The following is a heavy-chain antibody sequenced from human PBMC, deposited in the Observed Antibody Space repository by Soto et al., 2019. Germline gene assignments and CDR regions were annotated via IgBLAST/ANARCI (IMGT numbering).Heavy chain of an antibody. CDR1: GYTFTSYA. Sequence: AASVKVSCKASGYTFTSYAMHWVRQAPGQRLEWTGWINAGNGNTKYSQKFQGRVTITRDTSASTAYMELSSLRSEDTAVYYCARFSVDSSGYRYDYWGQGTLVTVSS. D-gene: IGHD3-22*01. J-gene: IGHJ4*02. V-gene: IGHV1-3*01. CDR2: INAGNGNT. CDR3: ARFSVDSSGYRYDY.